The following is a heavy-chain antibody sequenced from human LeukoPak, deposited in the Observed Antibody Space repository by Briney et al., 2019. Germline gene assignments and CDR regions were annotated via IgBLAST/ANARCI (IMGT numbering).Heavy chain of an antibody. D-gene: IGHD3-16*01. CDR1: GFTFSSYG. V-gene: IGHV3-30*03. CDR3: GGYNWFDP. CDR2: ISYDGSNK. Sequence: GGSLRLSCAASGFTFSSYGMHWVRQAPGKGLEWVAVISYDGSNKYYADSVKGRFTISRDNSKNTLYLQMNSLRTEDTAVYYCGGYNWFDPWGQGTLVTVSS. J-gene: IGHJ5*02.